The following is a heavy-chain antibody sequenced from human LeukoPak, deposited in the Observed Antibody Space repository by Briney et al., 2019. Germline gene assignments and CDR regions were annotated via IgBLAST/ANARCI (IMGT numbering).Heavy chain of an antibody. V-gene: IGHV4-38-2*02. Sequence: SETLSLTCTVSGYSISSGYYWGWIRQPPGKGLEWIGSIYHSGSTYYNPSLKSRVTISVDTSKNQFSLKLSSVTAADTAVYYCARNGVLLWFGELLDAFDIWGQGTMVTVSS. CDR3: ARNGVLLWFGELLDAFDI. J-gene: IGHJ3*02. CDR1: GYSISSGYY. D-gene: IGHD3-10*01. CDR2: IYHSGST.